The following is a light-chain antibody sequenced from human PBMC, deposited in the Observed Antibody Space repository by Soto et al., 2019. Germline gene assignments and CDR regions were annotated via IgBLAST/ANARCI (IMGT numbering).Light chain of an antibody. CDR3: QQSFITPYT. Sequence: DIQMTQSPSSLSASVGDTVTITCRASQSISVHLNWYQQKPGKVPKLLIYAASSLHSGVPSRFSGSGSETDFALTISSLQPEDFATYYCQQSFITPYTFGQGTRLEIK. CDR2: AAS. V-gene: IGKV1-39*01. J-gene: IGKJ2*01. CDR1: QSISVH.